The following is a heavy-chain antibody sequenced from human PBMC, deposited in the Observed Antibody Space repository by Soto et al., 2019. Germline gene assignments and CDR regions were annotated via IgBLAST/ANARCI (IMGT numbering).Heavy chain of an antibody. CDR2: ISGSGGST. Sequence: PGGSLRLSCAASGFTFSSYAMSWVRQAPGKGLEWVSAISGSGGSTYYADSVKGRFTISRDNSKNTLYLQMNSLRAEDTAAYYCAKFISGRKVVPGTADDYWGQGTLVTVSS. CDR1: GFTFSSYA. D-gene: IGHD2-2*01. CDR3: AKFISGRKVVPGTADDY. V-gene: IGHV3-23*01. J-gene: IGHJ4*02.